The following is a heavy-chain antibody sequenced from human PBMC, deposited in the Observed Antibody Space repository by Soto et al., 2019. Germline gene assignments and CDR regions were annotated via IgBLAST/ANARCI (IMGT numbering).Heavy chain of an antibody. D-gene: IGHD3-16*01. CDR1: GASLGGFH. CDR3: ARSPLGYDYVRQTWREVGDSFDI. CDR2: LIHGGST. V-gene: IGHV4-34*12. J-gene: IGHJ3*02. Sequence: PSETLSLTCAIYGASLGGFHWTWLRQAPGKGLEWIGKLIHGGSTNYNPSLKSRVSFSLDTSKNQFSLHLMSVTAADTAVYYCARSPLGYDYVRQTWREVGDSFDIWGRGTMVTV.